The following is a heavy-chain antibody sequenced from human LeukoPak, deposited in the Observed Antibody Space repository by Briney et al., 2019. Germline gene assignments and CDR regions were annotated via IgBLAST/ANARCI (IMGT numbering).Heavy chain of an antibody. Sequence: SETLSLTCTVSGGSIGSYYWSWIRQPPGKGLEWIGYIYYSGSTNYNPSLKSRVTISVDTSKNQFSLKLSSVTAADTAVYYCARTIVGTSGHYYYYGMDVWGQGTTVTVSS. V-gene: IGHV4-59*01. J-gene: IGHJ6*02. CDR3: ARTIVGTSGHYYYYGMDV. CDR2: IYYSGST. D-gene: IGHD5-12*01. CDR1: GGSIGSYY.